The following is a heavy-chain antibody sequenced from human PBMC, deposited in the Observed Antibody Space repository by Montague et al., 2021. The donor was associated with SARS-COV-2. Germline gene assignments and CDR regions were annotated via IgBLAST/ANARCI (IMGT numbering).Heavy chain of an antibody. CDR1: GYSISSGYY. CDR2: IYHSGGT. Sequence: SETLSLTCSVSGYSISSGYYWGWIRQPPGKGLEWIGNIYHSGGTYYSPSHKSRVTVSVDTSKSQFSLRLSSVTAADTAVYYCARWYYGSGSYPHWGQGTLVTVSS. J-gene: IGHJ4*02. CDR3: ARWYYGSGSYPH. D-gene: IGHD3-10*01. V-gene: IGHV4-38-2*01.